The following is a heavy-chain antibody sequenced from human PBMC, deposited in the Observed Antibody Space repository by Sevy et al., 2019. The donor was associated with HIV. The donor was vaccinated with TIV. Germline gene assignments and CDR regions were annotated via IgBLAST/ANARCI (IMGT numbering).Heavy chain of an antibody. Sequence: GGSLRLSCAASGFSFSDSYMSWVRQAPGKGLEWIAYISGSGNIIYYADTLRGRFSISRDNAKKSLYLQMNSLRAEDTAVYFCAKKGYSSGIFYYFDYWGQGTLVTVSS. V-gene: IGHV3-11*01. CDR2: ISGSGNII. D-gene: IGHD5-18*01. J-gene: IGHJ4*02. CDR3: AKKGYSSGIFYYFDY. CDR1: GFSFSDSY.